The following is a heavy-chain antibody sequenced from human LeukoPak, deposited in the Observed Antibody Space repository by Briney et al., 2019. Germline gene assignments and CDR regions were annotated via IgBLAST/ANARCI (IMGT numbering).Heavy chain of an antibody. D-gene: IGHD1-26*01. Sequence: GGSQRLSCAASGFTFSSYGMHWVRQAPGKGLGWVAVISYDGSNKYYADSVKGRFTISRDNSKNTLYLQMNSLRAEDTAVYYCAKDQAGIVIHWGQGTLITVSS. V-gene: IGHV3-30*18. CDR2: ISYDGSNK. J-gene: IGHJ4*02. CDR3: AKDQAGIVIH. CDR1: GFTFSSYG.